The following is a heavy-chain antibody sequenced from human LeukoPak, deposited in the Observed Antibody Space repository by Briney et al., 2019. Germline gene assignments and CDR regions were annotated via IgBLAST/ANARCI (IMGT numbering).Heavy chain of an antibody. D-gene: IGHD2/OR15-2a*01. CDR2: VRGKASNYAT. J-gene: IGHJ4*02. Sequence: GGSLRLSCEASGFSFSGFVLSWVRRASGKGLEWVGRVRGKASNYATVFAESMEGRFTISRDDSKNTVYLHMNSLKSEDTAVYYCTRGFSDYFDYWGQGTLVTVSS. V-gene: IGHV3-73*01. CDR1: GFSFSGFV. CDR3: TRGFSDYFDY.